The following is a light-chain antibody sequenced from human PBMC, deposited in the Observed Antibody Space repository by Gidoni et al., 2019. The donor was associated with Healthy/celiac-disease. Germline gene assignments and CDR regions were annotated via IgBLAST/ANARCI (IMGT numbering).Light chain of an antibody. J-gene: IGKJ5*01. Sequence: DIQITQSPSSLSASVGDRVTITCRASQSISSYLNWYQQKPGKAPKLLIYAASSLQSGVPSRFSGSGSGTDFTLTISSLQPEDFATCYCQQSYSTPPITFGQGTRLEIK. CDR3: QQSYSTPPIT. V-gene: IGKV1-39*01. CDR2: AAS. CDR1: QSISSY.